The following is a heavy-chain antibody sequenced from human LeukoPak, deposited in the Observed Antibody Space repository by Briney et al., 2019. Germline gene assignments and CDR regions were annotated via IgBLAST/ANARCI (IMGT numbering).Heavy chain of an antibody. CDR2: IYGDGTI. D-gene: IGHD3-10*01. CDR1: GGSISKQY. CDR3: TRDSGTTGEVKFDH. V-gene: IGHV4-4*07. J-gene: IGHJ5*02. Sequence: SETLSLTCTVSGGSISKQYWTWVRQSAGKGLEWIGRIYGDGTITYNPSLRSRVTMSLDTSKNQFSLRLTSVTAADTAMYYCTRDSGTTGEVKFDHWGQGTLVTVSS.